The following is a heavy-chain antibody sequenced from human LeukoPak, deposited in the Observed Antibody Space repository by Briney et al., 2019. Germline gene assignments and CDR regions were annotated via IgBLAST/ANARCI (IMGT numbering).Heavy chain of an antibody. J-gene: IGHJ4*02. CDR1: GGTFSSYA. CDR2: IIPIFGTA. V-gene: IGHV1-69*13. CDR3: ARQYCSGGSCYVADY. Sequence: ASVTVSCKASGGTFSSYAISWVRQAPGQGLEWMGGIIPIFGTANYAQKFQGRVTITADESTSTAYMELSSLRSEDTAVYYCARQYCSGGSCYVADYWGQGTLVTVSS. D-gene: IGHD2-15*01.